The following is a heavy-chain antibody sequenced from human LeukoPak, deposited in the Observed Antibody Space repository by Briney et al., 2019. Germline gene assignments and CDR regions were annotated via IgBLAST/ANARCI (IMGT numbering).Heavy chain of an antibody. Sequence: SETLSLTCTVSGGSISSYYWSWIRQPPGKGLEWIGYIYYSGKTNYSPSLKSRVTISVDTSKNQFSLKLSSVPAADTAMYYCARDKGEYYDSSGYPDYWGQGTLVTVSS. D-gene: IGHD3-22*01. V-gene: IGHV4-59*01. CDR2: IYYSGKT. CDR1: GGSISSYY. J-gene: IGHJ4*02. CDR3: ARDKGEYYDSSGYPDY.